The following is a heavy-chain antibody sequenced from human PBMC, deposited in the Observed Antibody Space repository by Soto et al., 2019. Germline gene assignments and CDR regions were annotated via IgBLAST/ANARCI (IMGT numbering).Heavy chain of an antibody. CDR2: IYYIGST. D-gene: IGHD2-15*01. Sequence: SETLSLTCTVSGGSVSSASYYWSWIRQPPGKGPEWIGYIYYIGSTRYNPSLKSRVTMSVDTSKNQFSLKLSSVTAVDTAVYYCARTGFCSGGACYPNWFDPWGQGTLVTVSS. CDR3: ARTGFCSGGACYPNWFDP. J-gene: IGHJ5*02. CDR1: GGSVSSASYY. V-gene: IGHV4-61*01.